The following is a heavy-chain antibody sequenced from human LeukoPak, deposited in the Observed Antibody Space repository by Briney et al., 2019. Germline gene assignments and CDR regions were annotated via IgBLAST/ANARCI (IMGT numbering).Heavy chain of an antibody. CDR2: IWYDGSNK. CDR1: GFTFSSYG. CDR3: ARQTRSNWYYFDY. Sequence: GGSLRLSCAASGFTFSSYGMHWVRQAPGKGLEWVAVIWYDGSNKYYADSVKGRFTISRDNAKNLLYLQMNSLRAEDTAVYYCARQTRSNWYYFDYWGQGTLVTVSS. D-gene: IGHD6-13*01. V-gene: IGHV3-33*01. J-gene: IGHJ4*02.